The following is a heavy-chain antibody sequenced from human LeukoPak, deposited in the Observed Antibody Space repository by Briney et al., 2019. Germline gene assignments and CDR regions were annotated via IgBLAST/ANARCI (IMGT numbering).Heavy chain of an antibody. CDR2: ISSSSRYI. CDR3: ARGAGTIDY. J-gene: IGHJ4*02. CDR1: GFTFTTYS. V-gene: IGHV3-21*01. Sequence: KSGGSLRLSCAASGFTFTTYSMNWVRQAPGKGPEWVSSISSSSRYIYYADSVKGRFTISRDNAKNSLYLQMNSLRAEDTAVYYCARGAGTIDYWGQGTLVTVSS. D-gene: IGHD6-13*01.